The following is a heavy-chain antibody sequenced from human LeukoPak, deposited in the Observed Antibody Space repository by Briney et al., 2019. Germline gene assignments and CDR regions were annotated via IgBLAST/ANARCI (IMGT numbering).Heavy chain of an antibody. CDR3: ARAGTGGWFDP. CDR2: ISGSGGRT. J-gene: IGHJ5*02. CDR1: GFTFSSYG. D-gene: IGHD1-14*01. V-gene: IGHV3-23*01. Sequence: GGSLRLSCAASGFTFSSYGMSWVRQAPGKGLEWVSGISGSGGRTYFADSVKGRFTISRDNSKNTLYLQMNSLRAEDTAVYYCARAGTGGWFDPWGQGTLVTVSS.